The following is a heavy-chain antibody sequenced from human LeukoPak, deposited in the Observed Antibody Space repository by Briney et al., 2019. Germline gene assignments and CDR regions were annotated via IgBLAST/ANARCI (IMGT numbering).Heavy chain of an antibody. Sequence: ASLKVSCKASGYTFTGYYMHWVRQAPGQGLEWMGWINPNSGGTNYAQKFQGRVTMTRDTSIGTAYMELSRLRSDDTAVYYCARDNGGDIVVVPAAILLYGMDVWGQGTTVTVSS. CDR2: INPNSGGT. CDR3: ARDNGGDIVVVPAAILLYGMDV. V-gene: IGHV1-2*02. CDR1: GYTFTGYY. J-gene: IGHJ6*02. D-gene: IGHD2-2*02.